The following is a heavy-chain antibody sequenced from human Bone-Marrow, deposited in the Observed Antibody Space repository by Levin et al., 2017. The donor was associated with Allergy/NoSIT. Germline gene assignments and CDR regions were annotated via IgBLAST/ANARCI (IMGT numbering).Heavy chain of an antibody. CDR3: TADPPGHSSGIVY. D-gene: IGHD6-19*01. CDR2: IRSKADGGAT. CDR1: GFTFSNAW. V-gene: IGHV3-15*07. Sequence: GGSLRLSCVASGFTFSNAWMNWVRQTPGKGLEWVSLIRSKADGGATDYTAPVKGRFTISRDDSENTVFLQMNNVNTEDTAVYYCTADPPGHSSGIVYWGQGTLVAVSS. J-gene: IGHJ4*02.